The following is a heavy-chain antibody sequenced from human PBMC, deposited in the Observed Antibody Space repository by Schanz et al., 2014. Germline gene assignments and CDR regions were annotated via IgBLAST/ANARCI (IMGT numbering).Heavy chain of an antibody. J-gene: IGHJ1*01. CDR3: AGATYSSSWYGGSEYFQP. D-gene: IGHD6-13*01. V-gene: IGHV1-69*04. Sequence: QVQLVQSGAEVKKPGSSVKVSCKASGGTFSSFAIFWVRQAPGQGLEWMGRIIPIFGIANYAQKFQGRVTITAEKSTSTAYMELRSLRSDDTAVYYCAGATYSSSWYGGSEYFQPWGQGTLVTVSS. CDR1: GGTFSSFA. CDR2: IIPIFGIA.